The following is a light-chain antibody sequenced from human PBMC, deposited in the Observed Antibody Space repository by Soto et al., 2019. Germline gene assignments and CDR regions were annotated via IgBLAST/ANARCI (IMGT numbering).Light chain of an antibody. CDR1: QGISSY. CDR3: QQYYSYHT. J-gene: IGKJ2*01. CDR2: VAS. V-gene: IGKV1-8*01. Sequence: AIRMTQSPSSLSASTGDRVTITCRASQGISSYLAWYQQKPGKAPKLLIYVASTLQSGVPSRFSGSGSGTDFTLTISCLQSEDFVTYYCQQYYSYHTFGQGTKLEIK.